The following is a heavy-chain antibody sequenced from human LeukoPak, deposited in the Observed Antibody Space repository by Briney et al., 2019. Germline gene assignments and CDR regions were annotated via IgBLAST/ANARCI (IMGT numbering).Heavy chain of an antibody. V-gene: IGHV4-59*08. CDR3: ARHRPFIAVSGTGGMDV. CDR1: GGSISSYY. D-gene: IGHD6-19*01. J-gene: IGHJ6*02. Sequence: SETLSLTCTVSGGSISSYYWSWLRQPPGKGLEWIGYISNSGSTNYSPSLKSRLTISVDTSKSQFSLKLTSVTAADTAVYYCARHRPFIAVSGTGGMDVWGQGTTVTVSS. CDR2: ISNSGST.